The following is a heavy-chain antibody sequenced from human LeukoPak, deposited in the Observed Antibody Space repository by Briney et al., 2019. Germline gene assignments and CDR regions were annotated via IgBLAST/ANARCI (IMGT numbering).Heavy chain of an antibody. D-gene: IGHD2-21*01. Sequence: PGGSLRLSCAASGFTFSSYSMNWVRQAPGKGLEWVSSISSSSSYRYYADSVKGRFTISRDNAKNSLYLQMNSLRAEDTAVYYCARALGDWGAFDIWGQGTMVTVSS. CDR3: ARALGDWGAFDI. V-gene: IGHV3-21*01. CDR2: ISSSSSYR. J-gene: IGHJ3*02. CDR1: GFTFSSYS.